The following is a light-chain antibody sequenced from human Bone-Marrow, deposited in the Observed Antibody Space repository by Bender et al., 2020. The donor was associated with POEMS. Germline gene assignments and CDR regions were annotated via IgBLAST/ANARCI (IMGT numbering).Light chain of an antibody. V-gene: IGLV3-1*01. CDR2: QDD. Sequence: SYGLTQPPSVSVSPGQAATITCSGDKLGDKYVCWYQHKPGQSPVLVIYQDDKRPSGIPDRFSGSNSGNTATLTISGTQAMDEADYYCQAWDTTTVLFGGGTKLTVL. CDR1: KLGDKY. J-gene: IGLJ3*02. CDR3: QAWDTTTVL.